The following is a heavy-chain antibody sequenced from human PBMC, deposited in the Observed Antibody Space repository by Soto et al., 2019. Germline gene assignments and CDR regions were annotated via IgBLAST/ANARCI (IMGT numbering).Heavy chain of an antibody. J-gene: IGHJ6*02. V-gene: IGHV6-1*01. Sequence: SQTLSLTCAISGDSVSSNSAAWNWIRQSPSRGLEWLGRAYYRSQWYYDSAVSVRSRITVIPDTSKNQFSLQLNSVTPEDTAVYYCTKQKGDSRTYNGTEVWGQGTTVTLSS. CDR2: AYYRSQWYY. D-gene: IGHD2-21*02. CDR1: GDSVSSNSAA. CDR3: TKQKGDSRTYNGTEV.